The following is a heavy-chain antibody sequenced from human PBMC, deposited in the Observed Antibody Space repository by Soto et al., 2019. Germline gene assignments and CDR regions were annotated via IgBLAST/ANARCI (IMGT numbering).Heavy chain of an antibody. CDR2: ISAYNGNT. D-gene: IGHD3-22*01. CDR3: APDRPGNYYASSRYHYRPVDAFDI. J-gene: IGHJ3*02. CDR1: GYTFTSYG. Sequence: ASVKVSCKAAGYTFTSYGISWVRQAPGQGLEWMGWISAYNGNTNYAQKLQGRVTMTTDTSTSTAYMELRSLRSDDTAVYYCAPDRPGNYYASSRYHYRPVDAFDIWGQGTMVTVSS. V-gene: IGHV1-18*01.